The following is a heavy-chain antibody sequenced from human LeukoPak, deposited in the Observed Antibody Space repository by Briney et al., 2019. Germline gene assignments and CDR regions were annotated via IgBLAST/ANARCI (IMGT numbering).Heavy chain of an antibody. Sequence: ASVNVSCKASVYTFNGYYLHWVRQAPGQGLEWLGWINPNSGGTNYAQKSQGRVTMTRDTSISTAYMELSRLRSDDTAVYYCARWMTTVITPDYWGQGTLVTVSS. V-gene: IGHV1-2*02. J-gene: IGHJ4*02. CDR2: INPNSGGT. D-gene: IGHD4-11*01. CDR3: ARWMTTVITPDY. CDR1: VYTFNGYY.